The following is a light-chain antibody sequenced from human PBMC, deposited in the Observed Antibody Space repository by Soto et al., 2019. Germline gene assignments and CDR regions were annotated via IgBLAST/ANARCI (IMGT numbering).Light chain of an antibody. V-gene: IGKV3-20*01. CDR3: QHYCNSCPLN. CDR1: QCVSTTY. Sequence: EIVSTQSPGTVSLSPGERATLSCRASQCVSTTYLGWYQQKPGQAPRLLIYATSSRPTGIPARSSGSGSGTDFTLTISRLEPEYFVVYYCQHYCNSCPLNFVGGTKVDSK. CDR2: ATS. J-gene: IGKJ4*01.